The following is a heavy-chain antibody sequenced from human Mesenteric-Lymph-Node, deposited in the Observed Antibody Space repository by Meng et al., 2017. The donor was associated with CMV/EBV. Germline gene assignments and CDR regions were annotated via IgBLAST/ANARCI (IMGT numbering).Heavy chain of an antibody. Sequence: GESLKISCAASGFTFSDYYMSWIRQAPGKGLEWVSYISSSGSTIYYADSVKGRFTISRDNAKNSLYLQMNSLRAEDTAVYYCARDRSSRFLEWLGLNGMDVWGQGTTVTVSS. V-gene: IGHV3-11*01. CDR3: ARDRSSRFLEWLGLNGMDV. D-gene: IGHD3-3*01. CDR1: GFTFSDYY. CDR2: ISSSGSTI. J-gene: IGHJ6*02.